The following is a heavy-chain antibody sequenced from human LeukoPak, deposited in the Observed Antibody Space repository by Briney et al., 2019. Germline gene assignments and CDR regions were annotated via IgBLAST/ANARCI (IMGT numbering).Heavy chain of an antibody. CDR2: IYTSGST. Sequence: KPSETLSLTCTVSGGSISSYYWSWIRQPAGKGLEWIGRIYTSGSTNYNPSLKSRVTMSVDTSKNQFSLKLSSVTAADTAVYYCARDSPAYGDYEVFDYWGQGTLVTVSS. CDR3: ARDSPAYGDYEVFDY. D-gene: IGHD4-17*01. V-gene: IGHV4-4*07. J-gene: IGHJ4*02. CDR1: GGSISSYY.